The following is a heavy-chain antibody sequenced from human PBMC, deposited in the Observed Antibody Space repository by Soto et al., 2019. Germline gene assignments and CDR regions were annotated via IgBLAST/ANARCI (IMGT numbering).Heavy chain of an antibody. CDR3: ARVTRPGHYYYYGMDV. J-gene: IGHJ6*02. Sequence: SVKVSCKASGGTFSSYAISWVRQAPGQGLEWMGGIIPIFGTANYAQKFQGRVTITADESTSTAYMELSSLRSEDTAVYYCARVTRPGHYYYYGMDVWGQGTTVTVSS. CDR2: IIPIFGTA. V-gene: IGHV1-69*13. CDR1: GGTFSSYA.